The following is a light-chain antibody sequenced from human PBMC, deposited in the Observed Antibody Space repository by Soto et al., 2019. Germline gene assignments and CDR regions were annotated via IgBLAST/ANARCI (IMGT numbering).Light chain of an antibody. CDR2: KAS. Sequence: DIQMTQSPSTLSASVGDRVTITCRASQSISSWLAWYQQKPGKAPKLLIYKASSLESGVPSRFSGSGFGTELTLTISSLQPDDFATYYCQQYNSYSTFGQGTKVDIK. V-gene: IGKV1-5*03. CDR3: QQYNSYST. CDR1: QSISSW. J-gene: IGKJ1*01.